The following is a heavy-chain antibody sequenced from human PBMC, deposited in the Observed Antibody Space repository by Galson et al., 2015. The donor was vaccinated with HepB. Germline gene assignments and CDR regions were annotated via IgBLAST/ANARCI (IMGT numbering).Heavy chain of an antibody. CDR1: GGSINSYY. CDR3: ARLYSSGLVDY. V-gene: IGHV4-59*01. CDR2: IYYSGST. Sequence: ETLSLTCTVSGGSINSYYWSWIRQPPGKGLEWIGYIYYSGSTNYNPSLKSRVTISVDTSKNQFSLKLSSVTAADTAVYYCARLYSSGLVDYWGQGTLVTVSS. J-gene: IGHJ4*02. D-gene: IGHD6-25*01.